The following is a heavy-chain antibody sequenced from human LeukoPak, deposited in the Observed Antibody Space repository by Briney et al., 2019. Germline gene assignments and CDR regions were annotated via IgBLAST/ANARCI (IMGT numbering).Heavy chain of an antibody. V-gene: IGHV1-2*02. Sequence: VASVKVSCKASGYTFTGYYMHWVRQAPGQGLEWMGWINPNSGGTNYAQKFQGRVTMTRDTSISTAYMELSRLRSDDTAVYYCARDITSSGWNWFDPWGQGTLVTVSS. J-gene: IGHJ5*02. CDR1: GYTFTGYY. CDR2: INPNSGGT. D-gene: IGHD6-19*01. CDR3: ARDITSSGWNWFDP.